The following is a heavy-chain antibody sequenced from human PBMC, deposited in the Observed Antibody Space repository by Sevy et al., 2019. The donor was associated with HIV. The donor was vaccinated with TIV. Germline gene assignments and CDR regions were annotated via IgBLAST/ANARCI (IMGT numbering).Heavy chain of an antibody. V-gene: IGHV5-51*01. D-gene: IGHD6-19*01. CDR3: AGHLRYSSGGHWFDP. Sequence: GESLKISCKASGYGFSNYWIGWVRQMPGKGLEWMGIVWPGDTDARYNPSFQGQVTISVDKSVNTAYLQWSSLKASDAAMYYCAGHLRYSSGGHWFDPWGQGTLVTVSS. J-gene: IGHJ5*02. CDR2: VWPGDTDA. CDR1: GYGFSNYW.